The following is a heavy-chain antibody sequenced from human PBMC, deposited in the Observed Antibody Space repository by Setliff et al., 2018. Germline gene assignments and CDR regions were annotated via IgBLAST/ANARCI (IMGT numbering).Heavy chain of an antibody. Sequence: LRLSCAASGFTFSTYRMHWVRQAPGKGLEWVAVIWGDGGTKYHADSVKGRFTISRDKSKNTLYLQMNSLRPEDTAVYYCARTCSGSGCYAGLESWGQGTPVTVSS. CDR3: ARTCSGSGCYAGLES. J-gene: IGHJ4*02. CDR2: IWGDGGTK. CDR1: GFTFSTYR. D-gene: IGHD2-15*01. V-gene: IGHV3-33*08.